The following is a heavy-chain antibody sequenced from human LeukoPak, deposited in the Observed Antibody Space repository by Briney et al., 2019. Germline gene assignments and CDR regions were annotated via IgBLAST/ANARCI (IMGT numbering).Heavy chain of an antibody. J-gene: IGHJ5*02. V-gene: IGHV4-4*02. Sequence: SGTLSLTCAVSGGSISSTNWWSWVRQPPGKGLEWIGEIYHSGSTNYNPSLKSRVTMSVDTSKNQFPLKLSSVTAADTAVYFCASGSSGYDPWGQGTLVTVSS. CDR1: GGSISSTNW. CDR2: IYHSGST. D-gene: IGHD5-12*01. CDR3: ASGSSGYDP.